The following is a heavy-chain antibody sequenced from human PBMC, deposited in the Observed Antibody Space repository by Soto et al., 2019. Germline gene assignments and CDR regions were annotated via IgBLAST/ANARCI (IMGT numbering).Heavy chain of an antibody. J-gene: IGHJ5*02. D-gene: IGHD2-2*01. V-gene: IGHV1-46*01. Sequence: ASVKVSCKASGFSFSDYFMHWVRQAPGQGLEWMGIINPSGDIRNYAQKFQGRVTITRDMSTNTVYMELSSLTSEDTAVYYCAGLGSTAADLWGQGTLVTVSS. CDR3: AGLGSTAADL. CDR2: INPSGDIR. CDR1: GFSFSDYF.